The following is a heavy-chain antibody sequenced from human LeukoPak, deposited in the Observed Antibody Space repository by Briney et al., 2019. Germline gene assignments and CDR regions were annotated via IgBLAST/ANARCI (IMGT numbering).Heavy chain of an antibody. D-gene: IGHD3-10*01. CDR2: IYYSGST. J-gene: IGHJ5*02. CDR3: ARSAKGVYGSGSYYGFPFDP. Sequence: NPSETLSFTCSGSGGTISSYYWSWIRQPPGKGLEWIGYIYYSGSTNYNPSLKSRITISVDTSRNQFSLKQRLGTDATAAVYYCARSAKGVYGSGSYYGFPFDPWGQGTLVTVSS. CDR1: GGTISSYY. V-gene: IGHV4-59*08.